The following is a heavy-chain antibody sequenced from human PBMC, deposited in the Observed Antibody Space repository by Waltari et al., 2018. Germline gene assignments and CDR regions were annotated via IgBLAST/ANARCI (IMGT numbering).Heavy chain of an antibody. Sequence: EVQLVESGGGLVKPGGSLRLSCAASGFTFSSYSMNWVRHAPGKGLEWVSSISSSSSYIYYADSVKGRVTISRDNAKNSLYLQMNSLRAEDTAVYYCARGRTVTSPFGYWGQGTLVTVSS. CDR2: ISSSSSYI. V-gene: IGHV3-21*04. J-gene: IGHJ4*02. D-gene: IGHD4-17*01. CDR1: GFTFSSYS. CDR3: ARGRTVTSPFGY.